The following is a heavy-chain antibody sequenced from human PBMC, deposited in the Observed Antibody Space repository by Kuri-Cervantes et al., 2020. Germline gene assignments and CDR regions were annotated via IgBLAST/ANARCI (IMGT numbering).Heavy chain of an antibody. CDR1: GFSLSTTRVS. Sequence: SGPTLVKPTQTLTLTCTFSGFSLSTTRVSVGWIRQPPGKALEWLALIYWDDDERYSPSLKSRLTITKDTSKNQVVLTMTNMDPVDTATYYCARSYDSSGYPYWYFDLWGRGTLVTVSS. CDR3: ARSYDSSGYPYWYFDL. J-gene: IGHJ2*01. D-gene: IGHD3-22*01. V-gene: IGHV2-5*02. CDR2: IYWDDDE.